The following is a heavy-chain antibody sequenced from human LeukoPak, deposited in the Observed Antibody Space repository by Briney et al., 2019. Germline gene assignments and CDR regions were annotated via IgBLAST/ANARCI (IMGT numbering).Heavy chain of an antibody. D-gene: IGHD6-13*01. CDR1: GFTFSNYA. J-gene: IGHJ6*03. V-gene: IGHV3-23*01. CDR2: ISGSGGST. CDR3: AKVSSSPPGYYYYYMDV. Sequence: GGSLRLSCAGSGFTFSNYAMSWVRQAPGKGLEWVSAISGSGGSTYYADSVKGRFTISRDNSKNTLYLQMNSLRAEDTAVYYCAKVSSSPPGYYYYYMDVWGKGTTVTVSS.